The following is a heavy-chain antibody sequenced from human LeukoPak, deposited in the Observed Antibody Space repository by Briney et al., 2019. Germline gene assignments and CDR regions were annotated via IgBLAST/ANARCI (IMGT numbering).Heavy chain of an antibody. CDR2: IRYDGSNK. Sequence: GGSLRLSCAASGFTFSSYGMHWVRQAPGKGLEWVAFIRYDGSNKYYADSVKGRFTISRDNSKNTLYLQMNSLRAEDTAVYYCAKDWSSSGWYVFYYYYYYMDVWGKGTTVTISS. CDR3: AKDWSSSGWYVFYYYYYYMDV. D-gene: IGHD6-19*01. J-gene: IGHJ6*03. V-gene: IGHV3-30*02. CDR1: GFTFSSYG.